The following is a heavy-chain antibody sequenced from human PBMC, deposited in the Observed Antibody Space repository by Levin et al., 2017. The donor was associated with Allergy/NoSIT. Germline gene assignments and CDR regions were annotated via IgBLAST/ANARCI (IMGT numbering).Heavy chain of an antibody. CDR2: INWNGGST. D-gene: IGHD3-10*01. CDR1: GFTFDDYG. Sequence: PGGSLRLSCAASGFTFDDYGMSWVRQAPGKGLEWVSGINWNGGSTGYADSVKGRFTISRDNAKNSLYLQMNSLRAEDTALYYCARVRSGSYYNRNWFDPWGQGTLVTVSS. CDR3: ARVRSGSYYNRNWFDP. J-gene: IGHJ5*02. V-gene: IGHV3-20*04.